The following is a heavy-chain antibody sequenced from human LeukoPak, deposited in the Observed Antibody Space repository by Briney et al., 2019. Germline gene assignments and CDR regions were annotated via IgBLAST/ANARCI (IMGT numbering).Heavy chain of an antibody. D-gene: IGHD6-19*01. CDR3: ARVKQWLVPSDSFDI. J-gene: IGHJ3*02. CDR1: GGTFSSYA. CDR2: IIPIFGTA. Sequence: TVTVSCTVSGGTFSSYANSWVRQAPAQGLEWMGGIIPIFGTANYAQKLQGRVTITADESTSTAYMELSSLRSEDTAVYYCARVKQWLVPSDSFDIWGQGTMVTVSS. V-gene: IGHV1-69*13.